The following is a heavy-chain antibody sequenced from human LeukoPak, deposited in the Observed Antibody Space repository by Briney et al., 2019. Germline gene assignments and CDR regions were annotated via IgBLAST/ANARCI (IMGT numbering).Heavy chain of an antibody. D-gene: IGHD6-19*01. CDR3: ARAYTSGWYSPGY. J-gene: IGHJ4*02. CDR2: SRNKANSYTT. Sequence: TGGSLRLSCAASGFTFSDHYMYSVRQAPGKGLEWVGRSRNKANSYTTDYAASVKGRFTISRDDSKNSLYLQMNSLKTEDTAVYYCARAYTSGWYSPGYWGQGTLVTVSS. CDR1: GFTFSDHY. V-gene: IGHV3-72*01.